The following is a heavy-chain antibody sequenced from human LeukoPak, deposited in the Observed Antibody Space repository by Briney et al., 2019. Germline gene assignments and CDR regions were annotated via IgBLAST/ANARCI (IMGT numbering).Heavy chain of an antibody. CDR3: AREGITMVRGVMAYYFDY. CDR2: ISSNGGST. D-gene: IGHD3-10*01. CDR1: GFTFSSYA. V-gene: IGHV3-64*01. J-gene: IGHJ4*02. Sequence: GGSLRLSCAASGFTFSSYAMHWVRQAPGKGLEYVSAISSNGGSTYCANSVKGRFTISRDNSKNTLYLQMGSLRAEDMAVYYCAREGITMVRGVMAYYFDYWGQGTLVTVSS.